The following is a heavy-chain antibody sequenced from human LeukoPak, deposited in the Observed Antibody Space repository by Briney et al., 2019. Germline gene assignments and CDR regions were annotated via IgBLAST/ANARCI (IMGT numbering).Heavy chain of an antibody. J-gene: IGHJ4*02. V-gene: IGHV4-39*07. Sequence: PSETLSLTCTVSGGSISSSSYYWGWIRQPPGKGLEWIGSIYYSGSTYYNPSFKSRVTISVDTSKNQFSLKLSSVTAADTAVYYCARESGSGSYPTDGYYFDYWGQGALVTVSS. D-gene: IGHD3-10*01. CDR1: GGSISSSSYY. CDR3: ARESGSGSYPTDGYYFDY. CDR2: IYYSGST.